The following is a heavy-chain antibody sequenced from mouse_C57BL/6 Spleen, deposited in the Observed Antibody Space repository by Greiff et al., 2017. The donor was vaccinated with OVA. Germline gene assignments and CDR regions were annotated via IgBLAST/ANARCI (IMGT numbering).Heavy chain of an antibody. CDR3: ARRGTTVVAGAMDY. CDR1: GFTFSSYG. V-gene: IGHV5-6*02. D-gene: IGHD1-1*01. J-gene: IGHJ4*01. Sequence: EVKLMESGGDLVKPGGSLKLSCAASGFTFSSYGMSWVRQTPDKRLEWVATISSGGSYTYYPDSVKGRFTISRDNAKNTLYLQMSSLKSEDTAMYYCARRGTTVVAGAMDYWGQGTSVTVSS. CDR2: ISSGGSYT.